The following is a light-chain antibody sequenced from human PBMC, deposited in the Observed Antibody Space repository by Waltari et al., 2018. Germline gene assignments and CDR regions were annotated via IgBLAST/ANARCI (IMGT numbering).Light chain of an antibody. Sequence: DIQMTQSPSSLSASVGDRVTITCRASQSISTYLHWYQHIPRKAPNLLIYAASTLQGGVPSRFSGSGSGTDFTLTISSLQPEDFATYYCQQSSSTPPTFAQGTKVEVK. CDR3: QQSSSTPPT. CDR2: AAS. CDR1: QSISTY. V-gene: IGKV1-39*01. J-gene: IGKJ1*01.